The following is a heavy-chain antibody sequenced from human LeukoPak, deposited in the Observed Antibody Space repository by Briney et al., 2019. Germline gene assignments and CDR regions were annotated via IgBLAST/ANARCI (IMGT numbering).Heavy chain of an antibody. J-gene: IGHJ3*02. V-gene: IGHV4-59*01. CDR3: ARDPGRDPSNYDDLYRAFDI. D-gene: IGHD4-17*01. CDR1: GGSFSGYY. Sequence: SETLSLTCAVYGGSFSGYYWSWIRQPPGKGLEWIGYIYYSGSTNYNPSLKSRVTISVDTSKNQFSLKLSSVTAADTAVYYCARDPGRDPSNYDDLYRAFDIWGQGTMVTVSS. CDR2: IYYSGST.